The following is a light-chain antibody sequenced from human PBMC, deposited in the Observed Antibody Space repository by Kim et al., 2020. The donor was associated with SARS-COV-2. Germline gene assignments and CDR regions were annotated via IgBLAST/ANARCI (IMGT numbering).Light chain of an antibody. CDR2: AAY. Sequence: SVSPGERATLSSMASQGVSRILAWYQGKPGEAPRLLSYAAYTRATDTPARISGSGSGTEFCLTSSNQQSGDFALYFCQQYHNWWTIGRRSKVDIK. CDR3: QQYHNWWT. V-gene: IGKV3-15*01. CDR1: QGVSRI. J-gene: IGKJ1*01.